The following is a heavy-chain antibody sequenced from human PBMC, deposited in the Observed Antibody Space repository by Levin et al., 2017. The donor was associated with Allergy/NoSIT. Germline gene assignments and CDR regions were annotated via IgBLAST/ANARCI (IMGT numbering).Heavy chain of an antibody. J-gene: IGHJ4*02. CDR2: ISSGSTTI. D-gene: IGHD1-26*01. CDR1: GLPFSSYE. V-gene: IGHV3-48*03. Sequence: GESLKISCSASGLPFSSYEMNWIRQAPGKGLEWLAHISSGSTTIFYADSVRGRFTISRDNAKNSLYLHMNRLRAEDTAVYYCTRALGLDWGQGTLVTVS. CDR3: TRALGLD.